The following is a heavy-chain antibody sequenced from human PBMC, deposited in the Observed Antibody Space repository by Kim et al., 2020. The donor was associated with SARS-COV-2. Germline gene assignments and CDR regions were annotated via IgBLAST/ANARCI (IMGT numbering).Heavy chain of an antibody. V-gene: IGHV3-74*01. Sequence: ADSVKGRFTISRDNAKNTLYLKMNSLRAEDTAVYYCARGSSGSYPRAFDIWGQGTMVTVSS. D-gene: IGHD1-26*01. J-gene: IGHJ3*02. CDR3: ARGSSGSYPRAFDI.